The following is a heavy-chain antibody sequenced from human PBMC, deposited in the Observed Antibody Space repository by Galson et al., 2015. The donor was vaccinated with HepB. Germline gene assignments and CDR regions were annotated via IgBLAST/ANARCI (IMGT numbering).Heavy chain of an antibody. D-gene: IGHD3-10*01. CDR1: EGTFSSYT. CDR3: ARDLGYYGSGLTGRPN. V-gene: IGHV1-69*04. CDR2: IIPILGIA. J-gene: IGHJ4*02. Sequence: SVKVSCKASEGTFSSYTISWVRQAPGQGLEWMGRIIPILGIANYAQKFQGRVTITADKSTSTAYMELSSLRSEDTAVYYCARDLGYYGSGLTGRPNWGQGTLVTVSS.